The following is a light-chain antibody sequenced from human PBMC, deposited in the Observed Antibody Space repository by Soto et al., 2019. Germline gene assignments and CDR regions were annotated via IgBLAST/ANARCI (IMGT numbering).Light chain of an antibody. CDR2: EGS. J-gene: IGLJ2*01. CDR3: CSYAGSSTHVV. V-gene: IGLV2-23*01. CDR1: SSDVGSYNL. Sequence: QSALTQPASVSGSPGQSITNSCTGTSSDVGSYNLVSWYQQHPGKAPKLMIYEGSKWPSGVSNRFSGSKSGNTASLTISGLQAEDEADYYCCSYAGSSTHVVFGGGTKLTVL.